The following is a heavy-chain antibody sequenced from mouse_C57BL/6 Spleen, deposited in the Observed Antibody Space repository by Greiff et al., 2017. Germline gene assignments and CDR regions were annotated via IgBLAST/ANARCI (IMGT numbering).Heavy chain of an antibody. V-gene: IGHV5-17*01. CDR1: GFTFSDYG. CDR2: ISSGSSTI. CDR3: ARDGNYVGFAY. Sequence: DVKLVESGGGLVKPGGSLKLSCAASGFTFSDYGMHWVRQAPEKGLEWVAYISSGSSTIYYADTVKGRFTISRDNAKNTLFLQITSLRSEDTAMYYCARDGNYVGFAYWGQGTLVTVSA. J-gene: IGHJ3*01. D-gene: IGHD2-1*01.